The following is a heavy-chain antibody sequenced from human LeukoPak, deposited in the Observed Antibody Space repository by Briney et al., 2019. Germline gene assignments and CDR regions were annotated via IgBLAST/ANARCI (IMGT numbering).Heavy chain of an antibody. CDR2: INAGNGST. CDR3: ARSYYAPNWFDP. Sequence: EASVKVSCKASGYTFTSYAMHWVRQAPGQRLEWMGWINAGNGSTKYSQKFQGRVTITRDTSASTAYMELSSLRSEDTAVYYCARSYYAPNWFDPWGQGTLVTVSS. V-gene: IGHV1-3*01. CDR1: GYTFTSYA. J-gene: IGHJ5*02. D-gene: IGHD2/OR15-2a*01.